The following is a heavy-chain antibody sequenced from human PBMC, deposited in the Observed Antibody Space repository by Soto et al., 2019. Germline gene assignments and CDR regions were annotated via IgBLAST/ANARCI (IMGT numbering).Heavy chain of an antibody. CDR1: GFTFSTYW. Sequence: GGSLRLSCAASGFTFSTYWMNWVRQTPGKGLMWVSRISPDGSNRGYADSVEGRFTVSRDNAKNTLYLQMHSLRAEDTAMYYCASWRQIVPVSPTHFDHWGERTPVTGS. V-gene: IGHV3-74*01. CDR3: ASWRQIVPVSPTHFDH. CDR2: ISPDGSNR. J-gene: IGHJ4*02. D-gene: IGHD2-21*01.